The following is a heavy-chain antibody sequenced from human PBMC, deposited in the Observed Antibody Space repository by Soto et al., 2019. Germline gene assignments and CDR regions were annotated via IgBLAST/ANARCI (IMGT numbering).Heavy chain of an antibody. V-gene: IGHV1-2*02. CDR1: GYTFTGYY. D-gene: IGHD5-18*01. CDR3: ARSSIIQLWLPDLDY. CDR2: INPNSGGT. Sequence: ASVKVSCKASGYTFTGYYMHWVRQAPGQGLEWMGWINPNSGGTNYAQKFRGRVTMTRDTSIITAYMELSRLRSDDTAVYYCARSSIIQLWLPDLDYWGQGTLVTVSS. J-gene: IGHJ4*02.